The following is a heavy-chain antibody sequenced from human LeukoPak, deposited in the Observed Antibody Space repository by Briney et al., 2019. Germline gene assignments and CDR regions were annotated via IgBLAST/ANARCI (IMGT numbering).Heavy chain of an antibody. J-gene: IGHJ5*02. CDR2: IKEGGSEK. CDR3: TRGRLTMT. V-gene: IGHV3-7*01. Sequence: GGSLRLSCAASGFTFSSSWMSWVRQAPGKGLEWVANIKEGGSEKCYVEPVKGRFSISRDNAKNSLYLQMNSLRVEDTAVYYCTRGRLTMTWGQGTLVTVSS. D-gene: IGHD3-22*01. CDR1: GFTFSSSW.